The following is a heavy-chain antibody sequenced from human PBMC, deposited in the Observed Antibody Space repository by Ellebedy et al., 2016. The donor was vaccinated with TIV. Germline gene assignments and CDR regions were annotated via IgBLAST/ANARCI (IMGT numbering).Heavy chain of an antibody. CDR1: GFTFNSYA. V-gene: IGHV3-23*01. J-gene: IGHJ4*02. Sequence: GESLKISCAASGFTFNSYAMSWVRPAPGKGLEWVSTISNTGSRKYYADSVEGRFIISRDNSKRTVDLQMNSLRAEDTAVYFCAKDRTPGDGYWVFDNWGQGTLVTVST. D-gene: IGHD5-18*01. CDR2: ISNTGSRK. CDR3: AKDRTPGDGYWVFDN.